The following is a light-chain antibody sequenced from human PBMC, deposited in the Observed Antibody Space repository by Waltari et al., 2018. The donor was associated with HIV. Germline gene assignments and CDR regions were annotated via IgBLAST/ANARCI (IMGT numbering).Light chain of an antibody. CDR1: SGSVSTSYY. V-gene: IGLV8-61*01. J-gene: IGLJ3*02. CDR2: SPN. CDR3: VLFMGNGIWV. Sequence: QTVVTQEPSFSVSPGGTVTLTCGLSSGSVSTSYYPSWYQQTPGQVPRTLIYSPNTRSSGVPDRFSGSILGNKAALTITGAQADDESDYYCVLFMGNGIWVFGGGTKLTVL.